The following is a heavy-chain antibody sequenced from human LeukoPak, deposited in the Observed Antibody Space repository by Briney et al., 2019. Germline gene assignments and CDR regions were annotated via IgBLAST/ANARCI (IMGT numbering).Heavy chain of an antibody. CDR1: VYTFTGYF. CDR2: INPNSSGT. V-gene: IGHV1-2*02. D-gene: IGHD2-2*01. J-gene: IGHJ4*02. CDR3: ASSIVYCSSTSCYFN. Sequence: ASVTVSFKASVYTFTGYFMHWVRQAPAQGLEWMGWINPNSSGTNYAQKFQGRVTMTRDTSISTAYMELSRLRSDDTAVYCCASSIVYCSSTSCYFNWGQGTLVTVSS.